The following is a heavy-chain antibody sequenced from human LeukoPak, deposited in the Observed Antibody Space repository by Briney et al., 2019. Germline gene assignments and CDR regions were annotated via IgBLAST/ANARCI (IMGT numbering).Heavy chain of an antibody. J-gene: IGHJ5*02. CDR2: ITPIFGTA. D-gene: IGHD3-10*01. CDR3: ASTSGSYIHPFDP. Sequence: SVTVSCTASGGTFSSYAISWVRQAPGQGLEWMGGITPIFGTANYAQKFQGRVTITADESTSTAYMELSSLRSEDTAVYYCASTSGSYIHPFDPWGQGTLVTVSS. CDR1: GGTFSSYA. V-gene: IGHV1-69*13.